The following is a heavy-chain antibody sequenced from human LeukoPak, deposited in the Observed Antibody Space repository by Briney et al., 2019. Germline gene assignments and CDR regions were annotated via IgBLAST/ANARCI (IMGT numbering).Heavy chain of an antibody. D-gene: IGHD3-10*01. J-gene: IGHJ4*02. V-gene: IGHV3-20*04. CDR2: INWNGGST. CDR1: GFTFDDYG. CDR3: ARGTAYYYGSGSPKFDY. Sequence: PGGSLRLSCAASGFTFDDYGMSWVRQAPGKGLEWVSGINWNGGSTGYADSVKGRFTISRDNAKNSLYLQMNSLRAEDTALYYCARGTAYYYGSGSPKFDYWGQGTLVTVSS.